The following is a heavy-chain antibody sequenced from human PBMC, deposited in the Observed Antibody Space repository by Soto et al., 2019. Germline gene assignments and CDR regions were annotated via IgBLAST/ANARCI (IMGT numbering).Heavy chain of an antibody. D-gene: IGHD5-12*01. CDR3: ARSAGSIFNWLDS. J-gene: IGHJ5*01. Sequence: QVQLVQSGAEVKTPGASVKVSCKASGYTFATYDINWVRQAPGQGLEWMGWMNPNSGNTGYAQKFQGRLTMTGDTALSIAHMELSSLRNEDTDVYYCARSAGSIFNWLDSWGQGTLVTVSA. CDR1: GYTFATYD. V-gene: IGHV1-8*01. CDR2: MNPNSGNT.